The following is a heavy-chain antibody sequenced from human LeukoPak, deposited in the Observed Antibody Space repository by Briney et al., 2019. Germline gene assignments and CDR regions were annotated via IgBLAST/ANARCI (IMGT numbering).Heavy chain of an antibody. Sequence: ASVTVSCKVSGYTLTELSMHWVRQAPGKGLEWMGGFDPEDGETIYAQKFQGRVTMTEDTSTDTAYMELSSLRSEDTAVYYCATYPYSSGWYYFDYWGQGTLVTVSS. CDR2: FDPEDGET. CDR3: ATYPYSSGWYYFDY. D-gene: IGHD6-19*01. CDR1: GYTLTELS. V-gene: IGHV1-24*01. J-gene: IGHJ4*02.